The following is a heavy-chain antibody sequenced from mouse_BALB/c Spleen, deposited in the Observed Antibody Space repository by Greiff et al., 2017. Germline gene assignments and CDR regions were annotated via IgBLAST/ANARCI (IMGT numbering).Heavy chain of an antibody. V-gene: IGHV5-6*01. CDR1: GFTFSSYG. CDR3: ARHPYGSSYAMDY. CDR2: ISSGGSYT. D-gene: IGHD1-1*01. J-gene: IGHJ4*01. Sequence: EVQGVESGGDLVKPGGSLKLSCAASGFTFSSYGMSWVRQTPDKRLEWVATISSGGSYTYYPDSVKGRFTISRDNAKNTLYLQMSSLKSEDTAMYYCARHPYGSSYAMDYWGQGTSVTVSS.